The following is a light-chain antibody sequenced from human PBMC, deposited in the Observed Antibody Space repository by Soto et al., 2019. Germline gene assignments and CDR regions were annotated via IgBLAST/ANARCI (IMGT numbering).Light chain of an antibody. CDR1: QSVSSH. Sequence: EIVMTQSPATLSVSPGEGATVSCRASQSVSSHLAWYQHKPGQAPRLLFYDASTRATGIPARFSGSGSGTDFTLTISRLEPEDFAVYFCQQYGTSPRTFGQGTKVDIK. V-gene: IGKV3-15*01. CDR2: DAS. J-gene: IGKJ1*01. CDR3: QQYGTSPRT.